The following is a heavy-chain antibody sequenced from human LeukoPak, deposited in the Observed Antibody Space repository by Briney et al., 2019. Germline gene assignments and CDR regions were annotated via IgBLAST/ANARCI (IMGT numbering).Heavy chain of an antibody. CDR3: AREAPTTVTTDY. D-gene: IGHD4-17*01. J-gene: IGHJ4*02. V-gene: IGHV4-39*07. Sequence: SETLSLTCTVSGGSISSSSYYWGWIRQPPGKGLEWIGSIYYSGSTYYNPSLMSRVTISVDTSKNQFSLKLSSVTAADTAVYYCAREAPTTVTTDYWGQGTLVTVSS. CDR1: GGSISSSSYY. CDR2: IYYSGST.